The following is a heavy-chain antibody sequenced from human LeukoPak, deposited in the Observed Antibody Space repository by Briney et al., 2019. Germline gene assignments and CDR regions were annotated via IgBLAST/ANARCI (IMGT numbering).Heavy chain of an antibody. D-gene: IGHD2-2*01. CDR3: ARGAGLSSTWDGPRAY. J-gene: IGHJ4*02. Sequence: ASVRVSCTASGYSETNYGFTWVRQAPGHGLEWMGWISAYNGNTNYGQKFQDRVTMTTDTSTGTAYMELRSLRPDDTAVYYCARGAGLSSTWDGPRAYWGQGTLVTVSS. CDR1: GYSETNYG. V-gene: IGHV1-18*01. CDR2: ISAYNGNT.